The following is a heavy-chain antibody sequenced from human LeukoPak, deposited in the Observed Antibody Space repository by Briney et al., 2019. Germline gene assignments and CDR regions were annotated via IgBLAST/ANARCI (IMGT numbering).Heavy chain of an antibody. Sequence: GGSLRLSCAASGFSFSSYAMSWVRQAPGKGLEWVANIKQDGSEKYYVDSVKGRFTISRDNAKNSLYLQMNSLRAEDTAVYYCARDLGRGYSGYGKDYWGQGTLVTVSS. D-gene: IGHD5-12*01. J-gene: IGHJ4*02. CDR3: ARDLGRGYSGYGKDY. CDR1: GFSFSSYA. CDR2: IKQDGSEK. V-gene: IGHV3-7*01.